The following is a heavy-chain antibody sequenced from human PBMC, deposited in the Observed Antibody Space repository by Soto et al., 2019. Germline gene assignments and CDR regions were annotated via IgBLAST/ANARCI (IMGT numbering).Heavy chain of an antibody. V-gene: IGHV1-2*02. CDR2: INPNSGGT. J-gene: IGHJ5*02. CDR1: GYTFTGYY. D-gene: IGHD2-15*01. CDR3: ARGRRVVAATINWFDP. Sequence: GASVKVSCKASGYTFTGYYMHWVRQAPGQGLEWMGWINPNSGGTNYAQKFQGRVTMTRDTSISPAYMELSRLRSDDTAVYYCARGRRVVAATINWFDPWGQGTLVTVSS.